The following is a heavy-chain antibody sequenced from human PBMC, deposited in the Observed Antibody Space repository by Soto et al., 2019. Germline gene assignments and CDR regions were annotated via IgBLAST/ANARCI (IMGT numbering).Heavy chain of an antibody. V-gene: IGHV3-30*18. CDR3: AKGRSYYYYYGVDV. J-gene: IGHJ6*02. CDR1: GFTLSSYW. CDR2: ISYDGSNK. Sequence: PGGSLRLSCAASGFTLSSYWMSWVRQAPGKGLEWVAVISYDGSNKYYADSVKGRFTISRDNSKNTLYLQMNSLRAEDTALYYCAKGRSYYYYYGVDVWGQGTTVTVS.